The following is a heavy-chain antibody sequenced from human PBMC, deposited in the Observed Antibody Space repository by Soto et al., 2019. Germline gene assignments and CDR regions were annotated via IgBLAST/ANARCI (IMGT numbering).Heavy chain of an antibody. Sequence: EVQLVESGGGLVQPGGSLRLSCAASGFTFSSYWMSWVRQAPGKGLEWVANIKQDGSEKYYVDSVKGRFTISRDNAKNSLYLQMNSLRAEDTAVYYCARGASTWIHLWPYYFDYWGQGTLVTVSS. CDR1: GFTFSSYW. J-gene: IGHJ4*02. D-gene: IGHD5-18*01. CDR2: IKQDGSEK. V-gene: IGHV3-7*04. CDR3: ARGASTWIHLWPYYFDY.